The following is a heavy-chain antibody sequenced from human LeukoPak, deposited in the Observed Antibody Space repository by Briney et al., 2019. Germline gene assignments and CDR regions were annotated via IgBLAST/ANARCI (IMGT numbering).Heavy chain of an antibody. Sequence: GSLRLSCAASGFTFSSYGMHWARQAPGKGLEWVAVIWYDGSNKYYADSVKGRFTISRDNAKNSLYLQMNSLRAEDTAVYYCARENPAYCGGDCPWGYFDLWGRGTLVTVSS. J-gene: IGHJ2*01. CDR2: IWYDGSNK. D-gene: IGHD2-21*02. CDR3: ARENPAYCGGDCPWGYFDL. V-gene: IGHV3-33*01. CDR1: GFTFSSYG.